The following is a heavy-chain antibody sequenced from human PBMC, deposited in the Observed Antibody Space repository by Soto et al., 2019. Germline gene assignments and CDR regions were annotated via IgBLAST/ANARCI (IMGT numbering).Heavy chain of an antibody. J-gene: IGHJ3*02. D-gene: IGHD1-26*01. CDR3: AKDQGEQWELWAGAAFDI. CDR1: GFTFSSYA. Sequence: EVQLLESGGGLVQPGGSLRLSCAASGFTFSSYAMSWVRQAPGKGLEWVSAISGSGGSTYSADSVKGRFTISRDNSKNTLYLQMNSLRAEDTAVYYCAKDQGEQWELWAGAAFDIWGQGTMVTVSS. CDR2: ISGSGGST. V-gene: IGHV3-23*01.